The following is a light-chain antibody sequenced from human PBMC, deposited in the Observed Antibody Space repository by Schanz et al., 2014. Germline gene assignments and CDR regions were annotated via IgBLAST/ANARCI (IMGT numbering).Light chain of an antibody. V-gene: IGLV2-11*01. CDR3: CSYAARNKWV. CDR2: EVS. CDR1: SNDVGGYDH. J-gene: IGLJ3*02. Sequence: QSALTQPRSVSGSPGQSVTISCTGTSNDVGGYDHVSWYQQHPGKAPKVVIYEVSKRPSGVPARFSGSKSGNTASLTISGLQTEDEGDYYCCSYAARNKWVFGGGTKLTVL.